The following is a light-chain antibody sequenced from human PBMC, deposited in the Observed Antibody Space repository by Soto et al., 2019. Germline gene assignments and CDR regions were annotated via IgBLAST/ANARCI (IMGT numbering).Light chain of an antibody. J-gene: IGLJ2*01. Sequence: QSALTQPASVSGSPGQSITISCTGTSRDVGGYNYVSWYQHHPGKAPKLMIYDVSNRPSGVSNRFSGSKSGNTASLAISGLQAEDEADYYCSSYTTITSVIFGGGTKLTVL. CDR2: DVS. CDR1: SRDVGGYNY. V-gene: IGLV2-14*01. CDR3: SSYTTITSVI.